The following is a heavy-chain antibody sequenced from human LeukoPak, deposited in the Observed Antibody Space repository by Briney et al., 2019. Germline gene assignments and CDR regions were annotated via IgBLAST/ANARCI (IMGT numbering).Heavy chain of an antibody. Sequence: GGSLRLSCAASGFTFSSYEMNWVRQAPGKGLEWVSYISSSGSTIYYGDSVKGRSTISRDNAKNSLYLQMNSLRAEDTAVYYCAKSGLNRFDYWGQGTLVTVSS. D-gene: IGHD2-15*01. CDR2: ISSSGSTI. V-gene: IGHV3-48*03. CDR3: AKSGLNRFDY. J-gene: IGHJ4*02. CDR1: GFTFSSYE.